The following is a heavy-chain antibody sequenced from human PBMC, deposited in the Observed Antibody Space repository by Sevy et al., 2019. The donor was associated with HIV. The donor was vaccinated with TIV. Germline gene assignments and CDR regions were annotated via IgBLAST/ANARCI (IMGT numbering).Heavy chain of an antibody. CDR3: ARERYTYAQFYFDY. D-gene: IGHD5-18*01. CDR1: GFTLSDYY. CDR2: ISSGGSTL. V-gene: IGHV3-11*01. Sequence: GGSLRLSCAASGFTLSDYYMSWIRQAPGKGLEWISYISSGGSTLYYSDSVKGRFTISRDNGKNSLYLEMNSLRAEDTAVYYCARERYTYAQFYFDYWGQGSLVTVSS. J-gene: IGHJ4*02.